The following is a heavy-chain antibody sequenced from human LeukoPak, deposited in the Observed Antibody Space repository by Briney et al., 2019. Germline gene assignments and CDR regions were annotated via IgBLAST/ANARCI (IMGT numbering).Heavy chain of an antibody. Sequence: PGGSLRLSCAASGFTFSSYSMNWVRQAPGKGLEWVSSISSSSSYIYYADSVKGRFTISRDNAKNSLYLQMNSLRAEDTAVYYCARAPYNILTGYREDDAFDIWGQGTMATVSS. D-gene: IGHD3-9*01. J-gene: IGHJ3*02. CDR3: ARAPYNILTGYREDDAFDI. V-gene: IGHV3-21*01. CDR2: ISSSSSYI. CDR1: GFTFSSYS.